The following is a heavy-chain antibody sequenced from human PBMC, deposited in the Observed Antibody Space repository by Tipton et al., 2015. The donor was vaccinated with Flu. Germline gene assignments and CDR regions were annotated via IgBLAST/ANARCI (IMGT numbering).Heavy chain of an antibody. Sequence: TLSLTYTVSGDSIISGSYYWSWVRQHPGKGLEWIGYIHHSGNTFYNPSLKSRITISTDTSKNQFSLKLSSVTAADTAVYYCARERDVEVTGTYSNSLDIWGQGTMVTVSS. CDR1: GDSIISGSYY. J-gene: IGHJ3*02. D-gene: IGHD2-21*02. CDR2: IHHSGNT. CDR3: ARERDVEVTGTYSNSLDI. V-gene: IGHV4-31*03.